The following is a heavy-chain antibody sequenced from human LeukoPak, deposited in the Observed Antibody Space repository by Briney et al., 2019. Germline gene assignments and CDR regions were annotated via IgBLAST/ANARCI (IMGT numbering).Heavy chain of an antibody. CDR3: ARLQGAYTTYDY. CDR1: GFTFSFHW. J-gene: IGHJ4*02. CDR2: IRPDGTEK. V-gene: IGHV3-7*01. D-gene: IGHD2/OR15-2a*01. Sequence: PGGSLRLSCAASGFTFSFHWMSWVRQAPGKGLEWVASIRPDGTEKYYLDSVKGRFTISKDNAKDSLFLQMNSLRGEDTAVYYCARLQGAYTTYDYWGQGTLVTVSS.